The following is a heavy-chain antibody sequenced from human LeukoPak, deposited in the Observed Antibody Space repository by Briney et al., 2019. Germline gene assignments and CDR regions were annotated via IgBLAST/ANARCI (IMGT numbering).Heavy chain of an antibody. Sequence: SETLSLTCTVSGGSISSSSYYWGWIRQPPGKGLEWIGSIYYSGSTYYNPSLKSRVTISVDTSKNQFSLKLSSVTAADTAVYYCAREHRLRLGELSPLGFDPWGQGTLVTVSS. V-gene: IGHV4-39*07. CDR3: AREHRLRLGELSPLGFDP. CDR2: IYYSGST. CDR1: GGSISSSSYY. D-gene: IGHD3-16*02. J-gene: IGHJ5*02.